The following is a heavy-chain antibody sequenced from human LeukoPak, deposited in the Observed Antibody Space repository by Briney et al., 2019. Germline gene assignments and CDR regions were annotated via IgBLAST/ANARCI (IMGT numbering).Heavy chain of an antibody. J-gene: IGHJ4*02. CDR3: AREYYDTSGLDY. V-gene: IGHV4-4*07. CDR2: IYISGST. CDR1: GGSISSYY. Sequence: ASETLSLTCIVSGGSISSYYWSWIRQPAGKGLEWIGRIYISGSTNHNPSLKSRVIMSVDTSKTQFSLKLSSVTAADTAVYYCAREYYDTSGLDYWGQGTLVIVS. D-gene: IGHD3-22*01.